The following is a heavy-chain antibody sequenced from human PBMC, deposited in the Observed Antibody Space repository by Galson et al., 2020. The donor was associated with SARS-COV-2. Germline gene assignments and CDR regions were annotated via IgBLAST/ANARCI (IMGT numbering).Heavy chain of an antibody. CDR1: GGSISSSSYY. CDR2: IYYSGST. CDR3: ASYHSSGWADAFDI. D-gene: IGHD6-19*01. Sequence: SETLSLTCTVSGGSISSSSYYWGWIRQPPGKGLEWIGSIYYSGSTYYNPSLKSRVTISVDTSKNQFSLKLSSVTAADTAVYYCASYHSSGWADAFDICGQGTIVTFSS. J-gene: IGHJ3*02. V-gene: IGHV4-39*07.